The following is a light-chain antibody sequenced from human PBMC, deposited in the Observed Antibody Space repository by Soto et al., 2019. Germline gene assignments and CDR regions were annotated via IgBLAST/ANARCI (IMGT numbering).Light chain of an antibody. J-gene: IGKJ1*01. Sequence: EFVLTQYPGTLSLSPGERATLSCRASQTVRNNYLAWYQQKPGQAPRLLIYDASSRATGIPDRFSGGGSGTDFTLTISRLEPEDFAGYYCQQYGSSREGTLGQGTKL. V-gene: IGKV3-20*01. CDR2: DAS. CDR1: QTVRNNY. CDR3: QQYGSSREGT.